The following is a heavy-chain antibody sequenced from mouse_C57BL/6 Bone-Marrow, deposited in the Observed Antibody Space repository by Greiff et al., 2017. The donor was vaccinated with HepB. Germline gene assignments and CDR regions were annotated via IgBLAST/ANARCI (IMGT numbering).Heavy chain of an antibody. CDR2: IHPNSGST. J-gene: IGHJ3*01. CDR1: GYTFTSYW. CDR3: ARYESYDGNLAWFAY. D-gene: IGHD2-10*01. Sequence: VQLQQPGAELVKPGASVKLSCKASGYTFTSYWMHWVKQRPGQGLEWIGMIHPNSGSTNYNEKFKSKATLTVDKSSSTAYMQLSSLTSEDSAVYYCARYESYDGNLAWFAYWGQGTLVTVSA. V-gene: IGHV1-64*01.